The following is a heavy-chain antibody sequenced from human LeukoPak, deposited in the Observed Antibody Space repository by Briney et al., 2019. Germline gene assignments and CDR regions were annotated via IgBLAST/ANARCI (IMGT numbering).Heavy chain of an antibody. CDR2: IDLSNRTI. Sequence: PGGSLRLSCAASEFIFSDFHMNWVRQAPGKGLEWVSYIDLSNRTIYYADFVKGRFTISRDNAKNSLYLQMNSLRAEDTAVYYCASSDYGEKIPFRYWGQGTLVTVSS. CDR1: EFIFSDFH. V-gene: IGHV3-48*01. D-gene: IGHD4-17*01. J-gene: IGHJ4*02. CDR3: ASSDYGEKIPFRY.